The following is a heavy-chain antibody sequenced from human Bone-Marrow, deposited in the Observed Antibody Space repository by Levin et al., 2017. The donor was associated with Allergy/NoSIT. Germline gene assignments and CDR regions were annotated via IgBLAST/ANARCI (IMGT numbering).Heavy chain of an antibody. J-gene: IGHJ4*02. CDR3: AKDNVPDFWTGFSPDF. V-gene: IGHV3-9*01. Sequence: QAGGSLRLSCAASGFTFLDYAMHWVRQAPGKGLEWVSGISWNGGNIGYAGSVKGRFSISRDNAKDSVYLQMNSLRTEDTAFYYCAKDNVPDFWTGFSPDFWGQGILVTVSS. CDR1: GFTFLDYA. CDR2: ISWNGGNI. D-gene: IGHD3/OR15-3a*01.